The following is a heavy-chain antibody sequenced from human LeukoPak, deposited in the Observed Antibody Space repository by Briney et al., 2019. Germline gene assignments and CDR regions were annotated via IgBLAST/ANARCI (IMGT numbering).Heavy chain of an antibody. Sequence: GGSLRPLCAGSGFPFNCYVVGRVRQGPGKGLQWVSAISGSGDSTDYADSVKGRFTISRDNSKNILFLQMSSLRADDTAIYYCARQVGFCSDSTCYFNYWRRGALVTVSS. V-gene: IGHV3-23*01. CDR3: ARQVGFCSDSTCYFNY. J-gene: IGHJ4*02. CDR1: GFPFNCYV. CDR2: ISGSGDST. D-gene: IGHD3-22*01.